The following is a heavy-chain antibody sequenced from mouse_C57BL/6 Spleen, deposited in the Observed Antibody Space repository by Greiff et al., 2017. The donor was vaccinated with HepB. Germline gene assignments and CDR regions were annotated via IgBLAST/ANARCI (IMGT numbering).Heavy chain of an antibody. D-gene: IGHD4-1*01. CDR2: IDPSDSET. CDR3: ARTGLTVTDY. Sequence: QVQLKQPGAELVRPGSSVKLSCKASGYTFTSYWMHWVKQRPIQGLEWIGNIDPSDSETHYNQKFKDKATLTVDKSSSTAYMQLSSLTSEDSAVYYCARTGLTVTDYWGQGTTLTVSS. V-gene: IGHV1-52*01. CDR1: GYTFTSYW. J-gene: IGHJ2*01.